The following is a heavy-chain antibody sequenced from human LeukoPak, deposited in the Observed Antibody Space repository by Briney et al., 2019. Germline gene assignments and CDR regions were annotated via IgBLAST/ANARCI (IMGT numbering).Heavy chain of an antibody. Sequence: SETLSLTCTVSGYSISSGYYWGWIRQPPGKGLEWIGSIYHSGSTYYNPSLKSRVTISVDTSKNQFSLKLSSVTAADTAVYYCARDGKEYCSGGSCYGRDNWFDPWGQGTLVTVSS. V-gene: IGHV4-38-2*02. CDR1: GYSISSGYY. CDR3: ARDGKEYCSGGSCYGRDNWFDP. CDR2: IYHSGST. J-gene: IGHJ5*02. D-gene: IGHD2-15*01.